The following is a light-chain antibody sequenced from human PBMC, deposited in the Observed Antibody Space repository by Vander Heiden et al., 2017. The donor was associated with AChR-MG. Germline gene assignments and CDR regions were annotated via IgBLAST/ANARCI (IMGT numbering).Light chain of an antibody. CDR3: QQRSNWPGYT. CDR2: DAS. V-gene: IGKV3-11*01. J-gene: IGKJ2*01. Sequence: EIVLPPSPAPLSLSPAERATPSCRASHSVSSYLAWYQQKPAQAPSLLIYDASNKATGIPATFSGSGSSADFTLTISSLVPEDYSVYYCQQRSNWPGYTFGQGTRLEIK. CDR1: HSVSSY.